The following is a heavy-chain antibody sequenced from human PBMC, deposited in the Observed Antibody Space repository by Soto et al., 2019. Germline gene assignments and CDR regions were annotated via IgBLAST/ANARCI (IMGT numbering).Heavy chain of an antibody. CDR1: GDSVSSNSAA. V-gene: IGHV6-1*01. CDR3: AKDWAAAAESLFNY. Sequence: TLSLTCAISGDSVSSNSAAWNWIRQSPSRGLEWLGRTYYRSKWYNDYAVSVKSRITINPDTSKNQFSLQLNSVTPEDTAVYYCAKDWAAAAESLFNYWGQGTLVTVSS. CDR2: TYYRSKWYN. D-gene: IGHD6-13*01. J-gene: IGHJ4*02.